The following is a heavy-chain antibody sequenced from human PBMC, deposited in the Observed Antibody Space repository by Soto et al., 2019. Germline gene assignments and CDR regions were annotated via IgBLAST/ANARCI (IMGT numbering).Heavy chain of an antibody. CDR3: ARETGFSGSWAPES. V-gene: IGHV4-31*03. CDR1: GDSITSGGYY. D-gene: IGHD6-13*01. CDR2: IYYSGST. Sequence: QVQLQESGPGLVTSSQTLSLTCIVSGDSITSGGYYWSWIRQHPGKGLEWIGYIYYSGSTYYNPSLKSRVSISVDTSQNQFSLNLTSVTAADTAVYFCARETGFSGSWAPESWGQGTLVSVSS. J-gene: IGHJ5*02.